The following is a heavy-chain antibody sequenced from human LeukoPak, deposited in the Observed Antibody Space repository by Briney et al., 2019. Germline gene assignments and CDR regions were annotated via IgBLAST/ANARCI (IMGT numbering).Heavy chain of an antibody. Sequence: GGFLRLSCAASGFTFSSHAMSWVRQAPGKGLEWVSAISGRGGSTYYADSVKGRFTISRDNSKNTLYLQMNSLKAEDTAVYYCAISYDFWSGYYCDYWGQGTLVTVSS. CDR1: GFTFSSHA. V-gene: IGHV3-23*01. J-gene: IGHJ4*02. CDR2: ISGRGGST. CDR3: AISYDFWSGYYCDY. D-gene: IGHD3-3*01.